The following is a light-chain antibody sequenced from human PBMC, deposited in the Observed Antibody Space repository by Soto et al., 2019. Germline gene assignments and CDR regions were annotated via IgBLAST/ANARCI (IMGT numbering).Light chain of an antibody. V-gene: IGKV1-39*01. CDR3: QQTYSTPPT. Sequence: DIQMTQSPSSLSASVRDRVTITCRASQSISTYLNWYQQKPGNAPRLLIYAASRLQSGVTSRFSGSGSGTDFTLTISSLQPEDFATYYCQQTYSTPPTFGQGTKVEIK. CDR1: QSISTY. J-gene: IGKJ1*01. CDR2: AAS.